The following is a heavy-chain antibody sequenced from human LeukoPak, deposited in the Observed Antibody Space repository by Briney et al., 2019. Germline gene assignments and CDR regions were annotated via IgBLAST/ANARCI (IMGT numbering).Heavy chain of an antibody. J-gene: IGHJ4*02. D-gene: IGHD3-10*01. CDR3: AGGITMAN. V-gene: IGHV3-7*04. CDR1: GFTFSNSW. CDR2: IKQDGSER. Sequence: GGSLRLSCAASGFTFSNSWMTWVRQARGKALEWVAYIKQDGSERAPVDSVKGRYTISRDDAKNSLYLQMNSTRAEDTAVYYCAGGITMANWGQGTLVAVSS.